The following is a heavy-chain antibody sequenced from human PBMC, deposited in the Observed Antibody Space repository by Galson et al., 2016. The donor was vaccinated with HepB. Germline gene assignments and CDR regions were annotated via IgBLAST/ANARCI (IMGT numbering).Heavy chain of an antibody. CDR3: AKERLVRRIFDH. V-gene: IGHV3-23*01. Sequence: SLRLSCAASGFVFSNFGLSWVRQAPGKGLEWVASISTSRTTYYSDPVQGRFTISRDNSNNTLYLQMNGLRAEDTAVYYCAKERLVRRIFDHWGQGTLLTVSS. J-gene: IGHJ4*02. CDR2: ISTSRTT. D-gene: IGHD1-1*01. CDR1: GFVFSNFG.